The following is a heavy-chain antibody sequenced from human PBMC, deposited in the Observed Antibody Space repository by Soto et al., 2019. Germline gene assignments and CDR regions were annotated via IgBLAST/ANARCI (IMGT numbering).Heavy chain of an antibody. Sequence: GGSLRLSCVASGFTFSTFSSYAMSWVRQAPGKGLEWVSAISGSGGSTYYADSVKGRFTISRDNSKNTLYLQMNSLRAEDTAVYYCAKDLRPDYGDYGDRYYFDYWGQGTLVTVSS. V-gene: IGHV3-23*01. D-gene: IGHD4-17*01. CDR3: AKDLRPDYGDYGDRYYFDY. CDR2: ISGSGGST. J-gene: IGHJ4*02. CDR1: GFTFSTFSSYA.